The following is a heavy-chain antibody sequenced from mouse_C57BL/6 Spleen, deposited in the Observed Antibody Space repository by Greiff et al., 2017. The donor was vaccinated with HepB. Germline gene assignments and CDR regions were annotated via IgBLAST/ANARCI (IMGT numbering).Heavy chain of an antibody. V-gene: IGHV1-54*01. J-gene: IGHJ3*01. D-gene: IGHD3-2*02. Sequence: QVQLQQSGAELVRPGTSVKVSCKASGYAFTNYLIEWVKQRPGQGLEWIGVINPGSGGTNYNEKFKGKATLTANKSSSTAYMQLSRLTSEDSAVYFCARGTAQATVADWGQGTLVTVSA. CDR1: GYAFTNYL. CDR3: ARGTAQATVAD. CDR2: INPGSGGT.